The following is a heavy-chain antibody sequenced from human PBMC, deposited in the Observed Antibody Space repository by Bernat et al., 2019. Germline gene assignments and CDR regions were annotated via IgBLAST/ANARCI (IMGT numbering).Heavy chain of an antibody. CDR1: GGSISSSSYY. CDR2: IYYSGST. J-gene: IGHJ3*02. CDR3: ARPWNYYDSSGFQKGYDAFDI. D-gene: IGHD3-22*01. Sequence: QLQLQESGPGLVKPSETLSLTCTVPGGSISSSSYYWGWIRQPPGKGLEWMGRIYYSGSTYYNPSLKSRVTISVDTSKNQFSLKLRSVTAADTAVYYCARPWNYYDSSGFQKGYDAFDIWGQGTMVTVSS. V-gene: IGHV4-39*01.